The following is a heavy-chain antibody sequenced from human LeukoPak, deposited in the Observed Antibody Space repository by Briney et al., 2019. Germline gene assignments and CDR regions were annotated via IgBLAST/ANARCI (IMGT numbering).Heavy chain of an antibody. CDR2: INHSGST. D-gene: IGHD6-19*01. J-gene: IGHJ4*02. Sequence: SETLSLACAVYGGSFSGYYWSWIRQPPGKGLEWIGEINHSGSTNYNPSLKSRVTISVDTSKNQFSPKLSSVTAADTAVYYCARSPGGVSAVAGHPFDYWGQGTLVTVSS. CDR1: GGSFSGYY. CDR3: ARSPGGVSAVAGHPFDY. V-gene: IGHV4-34*01.